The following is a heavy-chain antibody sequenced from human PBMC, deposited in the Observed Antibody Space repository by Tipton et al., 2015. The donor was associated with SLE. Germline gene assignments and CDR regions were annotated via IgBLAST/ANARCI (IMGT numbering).Heavy chain of an antibody. V-gene: IGHV4-4*07. CDR3: ARDPWGYAFWSGSTLGYMDV. Sequence: TLSLTCTVSGGSVSSNYWSWIRQPPGKGLQWIGRIYTSGGTNYNPPLKSRVTMSVDTSKNQFSLKLSSVTAADTAVYYCARDPWGYAFWSGSTLGYMDVWGKGTTVTVSS. CDR1: GGSVSSNY. D-gene: IGHD3-3*01. J-gene: IGHJ6*03. CDR2: IYTSGGT.